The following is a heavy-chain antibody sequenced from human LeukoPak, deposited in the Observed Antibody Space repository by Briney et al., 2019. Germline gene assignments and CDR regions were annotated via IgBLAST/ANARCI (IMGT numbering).Heavy chain of an antibody. V-gene: IGHV4-59*01. CDR2: IYYSGST. CDR1: GVSISSYY. D-gene: IGHD6-19*01. J-gene: IGHJ4*02. Sequence: SETLSLTCTVSGVSISSYYWSWIRQPPGKGLEWIAYIYYSGSTYYNPSLKSRVTISVDTSKNQFSLKLSSVTAADTAVYYCARGQVSGWSRPFDYWGQGTLVTVSS. CDR3: ARGQVSGWSRPFDY.